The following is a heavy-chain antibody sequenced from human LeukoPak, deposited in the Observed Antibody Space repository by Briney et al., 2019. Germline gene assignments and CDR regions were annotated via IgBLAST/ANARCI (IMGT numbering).Heavy chain of an antibody. CDR3: ARLSLLWFGEPDY. J-gene: IGHJ4*02. CDR2: IYYSGST. Sequence: SETLSLTCTVSGGSISSNSYYWGWIRQSPGKGLEWIGSIYYSGSTYYNPSLKSRVTISGDTSKNQFSLKLSSVTAADTAVYYCARLSLLWFGEPDYWGQGTVVTVSS. CDR1: GGSISSNSYY. V-gene: IGHV4-39*01. D-gene: IGHD3-10*01.